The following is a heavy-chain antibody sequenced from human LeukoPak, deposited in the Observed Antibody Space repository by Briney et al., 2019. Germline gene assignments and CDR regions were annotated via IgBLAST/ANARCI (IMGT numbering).Heavy chain of an antibody. V-gene: IGHV3-23*01. CDR1: GFTFSSYA. D-gene: IGHD3-3*01. J-gene: IGHJ4*02. CDR2: ISGSGGST. Sequence: GGSLRLSCAASGFTFSSYAMSWVRQAPGKGLEWVSAISGSGGSTYYADSVKGRFTISRDNAKNSLYLQMNSLRDEDTAVYYCARDLVGETIFGVLSGLSYFDYWGQGTLVTVSS. CDR3: ARDLVGETIFGVLSGLSYFDY.